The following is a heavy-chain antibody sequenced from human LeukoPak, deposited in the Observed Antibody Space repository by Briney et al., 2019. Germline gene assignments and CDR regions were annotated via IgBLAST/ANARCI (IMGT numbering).Heavy chain of an antibody. CDR3: ARVDRLRFLEWFGPVDY. J-gene: IGHJ4*02. V-gene: IGHV1-2*02. CDR1: GYTFTGYY. CDR2: INPNSGGT. D-gene: IGHD3-3*01. Sequence: ASVKVSCKASGYTFTGYYMHWVRQAPGQGLEWMGWINPNSGGTNYAQKFQGRVTMTRDTSISTAYMELSRLRSDDTAVYYCARVDRLRFLEWFGPVDYWGQGTLVTVSS.